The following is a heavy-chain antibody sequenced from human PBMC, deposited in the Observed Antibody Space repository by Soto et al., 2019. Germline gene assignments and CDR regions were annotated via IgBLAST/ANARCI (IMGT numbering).Heavy chain of an antibody. Sequence: ESGGGLVQPGGSLRLSCAASAFTFSSYAMSWVRQAPGKGLEWVSAISGSGGSTYYADSVKGRFTISRDNSKNMLYLQMNSLRAEDTAVYYCAKVERSGGWLYYFDYWGQGTLVTVSS. CDR2: ISGSGGST. D-gene: IGHD6-19*01. CDR1: AFTFSSYA. CDR3: AKVERSGGWLYYFDY. J-gene: IGHJ4*02. V-gene: IGHV3-23*01.